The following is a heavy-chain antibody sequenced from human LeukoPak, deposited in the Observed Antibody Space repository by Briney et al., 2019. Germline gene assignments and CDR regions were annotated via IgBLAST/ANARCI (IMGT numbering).Heavy chain of an antibody. CDR3: ARGTSSWYSAYFDF. Sequence: SETLSLTCTVSGGPIGSYYWSWIRQPPGKGLEWIGDIYYSGSTNYNPSLKSRVTISVDTSKNQFSLNLSSVTAADTAMYYCARGTSSWYSAYFDFWGQGTLVTVSS. D-gene: IGHD6-13*01. V-gene: IGHV4-59*01. CDR1: GGPIGSYY. CDR2: IYYSGST. J-gene: IGHJ4*02.